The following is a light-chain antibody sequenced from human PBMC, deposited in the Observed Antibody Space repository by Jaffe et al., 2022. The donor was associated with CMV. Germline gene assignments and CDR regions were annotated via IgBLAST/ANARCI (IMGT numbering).Light chain of an antibody. CDR2: GAS. CDR3: QQYASSRT. Sequence: EIVLTQSPGTLSLSPGQRATLSCRASQSDSSNSLAWYQQKPGQAPRLLIYGASSRATGIPDRFSGSGSGTDFTLTISRLEPEDFGVYYCQQYASSRTFGQGTKVEIK. CDR1: QSDSSNS. V-gene: IGKV3-20*01. J-gene: IGKJ1*01.